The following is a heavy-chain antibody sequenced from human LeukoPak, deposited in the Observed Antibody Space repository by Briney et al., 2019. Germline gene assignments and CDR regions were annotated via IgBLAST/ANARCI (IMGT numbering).Heavy chain of an antibody. Sequence: SETLSLTCTVSGGSISSYFWSWIPQPPGKGLEWLGYISYSGSTNYNPSLKSRVTILMDTSKKQFSLKLSSVTAADTAVYYCARELIVGATMAFDMWGQGTRVTVSS. V-gene: IGHV4-59*01. CDR3: ARELIVGATMAFDM. CDR2: ISYSGST. D-gene: IGHD1-26*01. CDR1: GGSISSYF. J-gene: IGHJ3*02.